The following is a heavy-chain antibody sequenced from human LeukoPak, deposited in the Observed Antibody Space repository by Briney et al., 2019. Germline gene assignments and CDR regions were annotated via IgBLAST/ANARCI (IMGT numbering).Heavy chain of an antibody. J-gene: IGHJ4*02. D-gene: IGHD3-10*01. CDR1: GGSISSGSYY. Sequence: SETLSLTCTVSGGSISSGSYYWSWIRQPAGKGLEWIGRIYASGSTNYNPSLKSRVTISVDTSKNHFSLRLSSVTAADTAVYYCAREVVDYYGSGTFDYWGLGTLVTVSS. CDR2: IYASGST. CDR3: AREVVDYYGSGTFDY. V-gene: IGHV4-61*02.